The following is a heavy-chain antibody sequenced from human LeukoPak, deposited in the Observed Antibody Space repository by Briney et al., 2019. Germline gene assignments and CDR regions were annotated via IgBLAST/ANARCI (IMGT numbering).Heavy chain of an antibody. CDR1: GYTFTSYA. Sequence: GASVKVSCKASGYTFTSYAMNWVRQAPGQGLEWMGWINTNTGSPTYAQGFTGRFVFSLDTSVSTAYLQISSLKAEDTAVYYCARTMVYAIFYYFDYWGQGTLVTVSS. CDR3: ARTMVYAIFYYFDY. D-gene: IGHD2-8*01. V-gene: IGHV7-4-1*02. CDR2: INTNTGSP. J-gene: IGHJ4*02.